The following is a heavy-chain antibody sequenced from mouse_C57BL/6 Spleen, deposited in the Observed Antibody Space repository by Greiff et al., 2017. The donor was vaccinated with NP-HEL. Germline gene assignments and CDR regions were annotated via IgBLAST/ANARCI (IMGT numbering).Heavy chain of an antibody. CDR2: ISYDGSN. Sequence: DVKLQESGPGLVKPSQSLSLTCSVTGYSITSGYYWNWIRQFPGNKLEWMGYISYDGSNNYNPSLKNRISITRDTSKNQFFLKLNSVTTEDTATYYCARGEPFDYWGQGTTLTVSS. CDR1: GYSITSGYY. J-gene: IGHJ2*01. CDR3: ARGEPFDY. V-gene: IGHV3-6*01.